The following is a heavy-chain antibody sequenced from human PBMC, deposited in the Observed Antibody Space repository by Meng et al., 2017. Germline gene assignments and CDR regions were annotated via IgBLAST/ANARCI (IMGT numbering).Heavy chain of an antibody. J-gene: IGHJ1*01. CDR2: IWYDGSNK. CDR1: GFTFSSYG. D-gene: IGHD6-19*01. Sequence: GESLKISCAASGFTFSSYGMHWVRQAPGKGLEWVAVIWYDGSNKYYADSVKGRFTISRNNSKNTLYLQMNSLRAEDTAVYYCARDYPVGSSGWIEYFQHWGQGTLVTVSS. V-gene: IGHV3-33*01. CDR3: ARDYPVGSSGWIEYFQH.